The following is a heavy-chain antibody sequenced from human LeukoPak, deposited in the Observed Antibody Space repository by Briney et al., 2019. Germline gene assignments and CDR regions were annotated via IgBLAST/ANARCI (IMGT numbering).Heavy chain of an antibody. CDR2: IYSGGST. J-gene: IGHJ4*02. Sequence: PGGSLRLSCAAPGFTVSSNYMSWVRQAPGKGLEWGSVIYSGGSTYYADSVKGRFTISRDNSKNTLYLQMNSLRAEDTAVYYCARGRQRYGSGSYFDYWGQGTLVTVSS. V-gene: IGHV3-53*01. CDR1: GFTVSSNY. CDR3: ARGRQRYGSGSYFDY. D-gene: IGHD3-10*01.